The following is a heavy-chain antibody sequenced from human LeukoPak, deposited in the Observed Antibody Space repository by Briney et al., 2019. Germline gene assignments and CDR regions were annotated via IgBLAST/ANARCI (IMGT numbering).Heavy chain of an antibody. Sequence: SETLSLTCTVSGYSISSGYYWGWIRQPPGKGLEWIGSIYYSGSTYYNPSLKSRVTISVDTSKNQFSLKLSSVTAADTAVYYCARGGSGYSYGYWYFDLWGRGTLVTVSS. V-gene: IGHV4-38-2*02. CDR2: IYYSGST. CDR1: GYSISSGYY. D-gene: IGHD5-18*01. J-gene: IGHJ2*01. CDR3: ARGGSGYSYGYWYFDL.